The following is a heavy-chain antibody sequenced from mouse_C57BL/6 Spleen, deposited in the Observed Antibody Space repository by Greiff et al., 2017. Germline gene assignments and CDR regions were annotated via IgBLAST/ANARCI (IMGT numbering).Heavy chain of an antibody. D-gene: IGHD2-1*01. CDR3: ANGNYYFDY. CDR1: GYTFTSYW. J-gene: IGHJ2*01. Sequence: QVQLQQPGAELVKPGASVKMSCKASGYTFTSYWITWVKQRPGQGLEWIGDIYPGSGSTNYNEKFKSQATLTVDTTSSTAYMQLSSLTSEDSAVYYCANGNYYFDYWGQGTTLTVSS. V-gene: IGHV1-55*01. CDR2: IYPGSGST.